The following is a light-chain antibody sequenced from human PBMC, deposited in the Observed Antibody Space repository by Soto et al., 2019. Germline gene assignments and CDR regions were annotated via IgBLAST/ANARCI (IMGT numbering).Light chain of an antibody. CDR2: KAS. V-gene: IGKV1-5*03. CDR1: QSISSW. Sequence: DIQMTQSPSTLSASVGDRVTITCRASQSISSWLAWYQQKPGKAPKLLIYKASSVESGVPSRFSGSGYGTEFPLTISSLQPDDFATYYCQQYNSYSLWTFGQGTKVEIK. CDR3: QQYNSYSLWT. J-gene: IGKJ1*01.